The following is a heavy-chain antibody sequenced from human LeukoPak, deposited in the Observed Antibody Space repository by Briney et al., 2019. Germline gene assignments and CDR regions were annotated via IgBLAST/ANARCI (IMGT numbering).Heavy chain of an antibody. CDR3: ARVEYSYGLDY. D-gene: IGHD5-18*01. CDR2: IFYSGIT. J-gene: IGHJ4*02. V-gene: IGHV4-59*12. Sequence: PSETLSLTCTVSGDSITSYFWSWIRQPPGKGLEWVGYIFYSGITNYNPSLKSRVTISVDTSKNQFSLKLSSVTAADTAVYYCARVEYSYGLDYWGQGALVTVSS. CDR1: GDSITSYF.